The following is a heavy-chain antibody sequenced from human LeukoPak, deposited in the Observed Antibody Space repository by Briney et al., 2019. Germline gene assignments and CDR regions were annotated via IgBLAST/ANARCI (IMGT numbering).Heavy chain of an antibody. CDR2: IIPILGIA. CDR3: ARDPWRDGYNYGSSDY. Sequence: ASVKVSCKASGGTFSSYAISWVRQAPGQGLEWMGRIIPILGIANYAQKFQGRVTITADKSTSTAYMELSSLRSEDTAVYYCARDPWRDGYNYGSSDYWGQGTLVTVSS. D-gene: IGHD5-12*01. J-gene: IGHJ4*02. V-gene: IGHV1-69*04. CDR1: GGTFSSYA.